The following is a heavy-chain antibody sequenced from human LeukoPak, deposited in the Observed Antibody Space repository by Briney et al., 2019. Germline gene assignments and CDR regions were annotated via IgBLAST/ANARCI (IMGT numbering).Heavy chain of an antibody. D-gene: IGHD2-15*01. CDR1: GFTFSVFW. Sequence: GGSLRLSCAASGFTFSVFWLSWVRQAPGKGLEWVANIKQDGSEKYYVDSVKGRFTISRDNDNNSMYLQINSLRAEDTAVYYCARYHGGYFAYWGQGTLVTVSS. V-gene: IGHV3-7*01. CDR2: IKQDGSEK. J-gene: IGHJ4*02. CDR3: ARYHGGYFAY.